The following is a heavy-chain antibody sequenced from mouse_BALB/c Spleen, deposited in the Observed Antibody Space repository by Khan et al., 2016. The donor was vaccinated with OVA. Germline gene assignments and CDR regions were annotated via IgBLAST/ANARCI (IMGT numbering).Heavy chain of an antibody. Sequence: EVQLQESGPGLVKFSQSLSLTCTVTVYSITSDYAWNWIRQFPGNKSEWMGYISSTGRTSNNLFPKIQISITRDTSKNQVILQLKSVTAEDTATYYCAISLYYSYGYALDCWGRGTLVAV. J-gene: IGHJ4*01. CDR2: ISSTGRT. CDR3: AISLYYSYGYALDC. V-gene: IGHV3-2*02. D-gene: IGHD2-14*01. CDR1: VYSITSDYA.